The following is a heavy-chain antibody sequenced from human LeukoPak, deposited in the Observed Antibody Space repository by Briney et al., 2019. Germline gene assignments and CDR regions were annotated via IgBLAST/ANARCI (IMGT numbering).Heavy chain of an antibody. CDR3: AKSYYDFWSGFSKTQVGVDV. V-gene: IGHV3-30*18. D-gene: IGHD3-3*01. CDR1: GFTFSSYG. J-gene: IGHJ6*02. CDR2: ISYDGSNK. Sequence: GGSLRLSCAASGFTFSSYGMHWVRQAPGKGLEWVAVISYDGSNKYYADSVKGRFTISRDNSKNTLYLQMNSLRAEDTAVYYCAKSYYDFWSGFSKTQVGVDVWGQGTTVTVSS.